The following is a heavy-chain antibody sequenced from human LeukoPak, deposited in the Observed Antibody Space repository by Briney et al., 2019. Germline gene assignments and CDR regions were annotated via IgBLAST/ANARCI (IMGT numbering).Heavy chain of an antibody. CDR2: LYYSGRT. V-gene: IGHV4-59*08. CDR1: GGSLSSYS. J-gene: IGHJ5*02. D-gene: IGHD4-17*01. CDR3: ARHVGSDYGDSYWFDP. Sequence: SETLSLTCTVSGGSLSSYSWSWLRQPPGKGLEWIGYLYYSGRTNSSPSLKSRVTISVATSKNQFSLKLTSMTAADTAVYYFARHVGSDYGDSYWFDPWGQGTLGTVSS.